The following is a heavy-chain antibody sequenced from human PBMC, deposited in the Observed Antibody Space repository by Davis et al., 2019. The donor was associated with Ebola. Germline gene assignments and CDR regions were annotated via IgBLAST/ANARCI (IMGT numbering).Heavy chain of an antibody. D-gene: IGHD2-15*01. CDR2: ISSSSSTI. J-gene: IGHJ4*02. CDR3: ASSGRWSFDY. CDR1: GFIFSNYA. V-gene: IGHV3-48*02. Sequence: GESLKISCAASGFIFSNYAMNWVRQAPGKGLEWVSYISSSSSTIYYADSVKGRFTISRDNAKNSLYLQMNSLRDEDTVVYYCASSGRWSFDYWGQGTLVAVSS.